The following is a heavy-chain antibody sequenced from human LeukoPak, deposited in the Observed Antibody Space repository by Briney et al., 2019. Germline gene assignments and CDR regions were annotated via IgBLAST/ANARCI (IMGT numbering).Heavy chain of an antibody. CDR1: GGSISSGGYY. J-gene: IGHJ5*02. CDR2: ISYTGST. V-gene: IGHV4-39*01. CDR3: ARQGGSSWYYWFDP. Sequence: PSETLSLTCTVSGGSISSGGYYWSWIRQPPGKGLEWIGSISYTGSTYYNPSLKSRVTMSEDTSKNQFSLKLSSVTAADTAVYYCARQGGSSWYYWFDPWGQGTLVTVSS. D-gene: IGHD6-13*01.